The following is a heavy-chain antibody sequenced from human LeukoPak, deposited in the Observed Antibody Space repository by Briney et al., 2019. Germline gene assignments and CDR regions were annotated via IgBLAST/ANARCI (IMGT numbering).Heavy chain of an antibody. CDR3: ARDGSGYSYVSIFYGMDV. Sequence: ASVKVSCKASGGTFSSYAISWVRQAPGQGLEWMGGITPIFGTANYAQKFQGRVTITADESTSTAYMELSSLRSEDTAVYYCARDGSGYSYVSIFYGMDVWGQGTTVTVSS. CDR1: GGTFSSYA. J-gene: IGHJ6*02. D-gene: IGHD5-18*01. CDR2: ITPIFGTA. V-gene: IGHV1-69*13.